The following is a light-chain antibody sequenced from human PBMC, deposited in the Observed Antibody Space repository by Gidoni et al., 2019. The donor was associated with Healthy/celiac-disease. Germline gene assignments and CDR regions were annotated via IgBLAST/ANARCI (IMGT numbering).Light chain of an antibody. CDR1: SSDVGGYNY. CDR3: SSYTSSSTLVV. Sequence: GSHGQSITISCTGTSSDVGGYNYVSWYQQHPGKAPKLMIYEVSNRPSGVSNRFSGSKSGNTASLTISGLQAEDEADYYCSSYTSSSTLVVFGGGTKLTVL. V-gene: IGLV2-14*01. CDR2: EVS. J-gene: IGLJ2*01.